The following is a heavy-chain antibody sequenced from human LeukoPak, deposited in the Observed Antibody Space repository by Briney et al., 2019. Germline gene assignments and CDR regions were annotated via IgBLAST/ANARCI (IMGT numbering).Heavy chain of an antibody. J-gene: IGHJ3*02. V-gene: IGHV3-30-3*01. CDR2: ISYAGSNK. Sequence: GGSLRLSCAPSGFTFSSYAMHWVRQAPGKGLEWVAVISYAGSNKFYADSVRGRVTISRDNSKNTLYLQMNNLKTEDTAVYYCARGQHRVTYSDDAFDIWGQGTMVTVSS. CDR1: GFTFSSYA. D-gene: IGHD4-11*01. CDR3: ARGQHRVTYSDDAFDI.